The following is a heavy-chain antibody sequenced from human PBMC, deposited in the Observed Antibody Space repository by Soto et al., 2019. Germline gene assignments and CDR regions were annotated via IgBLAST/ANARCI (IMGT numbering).Heavy chain of an antibody. J-gene: IGHJ6*02. V-gene: IGHV3-21*01. D-gene: IGHD2-2*01. CDR2: ISSSSSYI. CDR3: ARDPYCSSTSCYPDYYYYYGMDV. CDR1: GFTFSSYS. Sequence: GSLRLSCAASGFTFSSYSMNWVRQAPGKGLEWVSSISSSSSYIYYADSVKGRFTISRDNAKNSLYLQMNSLRAEDTAVYYCARDPYCSSTSCYPDYYYYYGMDVWGQGTTVTVSS.